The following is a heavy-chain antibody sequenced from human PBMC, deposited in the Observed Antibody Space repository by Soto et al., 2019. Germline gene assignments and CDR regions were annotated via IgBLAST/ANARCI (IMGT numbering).Heavy chain of an antibody. CDR1: GFTLSSYG. Sequence: PGGSLRLSCAASGFTLSSYGMHWVRQAPGKGLEWVAVISYDGSNKYYADSVKGRFTISRDNSKNTLYLQMNSLRAEDTAVYYCAKGPSVGVTMIVVPGAFDIWGQGTMVTVSS. D-gene: IGHD3-22*01. CDR2: ISYDGSNK. V-gene: IGHV3-30*18. J-gene: IGHJ3*02. CDR3: AKGPSVGVTMIVVPGAFDI.